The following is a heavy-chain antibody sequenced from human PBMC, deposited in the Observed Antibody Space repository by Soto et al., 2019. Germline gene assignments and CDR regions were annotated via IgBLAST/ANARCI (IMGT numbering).Heavy chain of an antibody. Sequence: EVQLVESGGGLVQPGGSLRLSCAASGFTFSSYWMHWVRQAPGKGLVWVSRINSDGSSTRYADSVKGRFTISRDNAKNTLDLQMNSLRAEDTAVYYCAVVYSSSSNYYYYGMDVWGQGTTVTVSS. CDR3: AVVYSSSSNYYYYGMDV. CDR1: GFTFSSYW. D-gene: IGHD6-6*01. CDR2: INSDGSST. V-gene: IGHV3-74*01. J-gene: IGHJ6*02.